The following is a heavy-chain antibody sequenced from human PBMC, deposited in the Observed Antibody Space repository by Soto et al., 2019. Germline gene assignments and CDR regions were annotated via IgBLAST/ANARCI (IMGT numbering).Heavy chain of an antibody. V-gene: IGHV3-15*07. J-gene: IGHJ4*01. CDR2: IRSKTSGGTT. CDR3: TTDSLFTGVLVRFDF. D-gene: IGHD2-8*02. CDR1: GFTLSNAW. Sequence: EVRLVESGGSLVEPGGSLRLSCAASGFTLSNAWINWVRQAPGKGLEWVGRIRSKTSGGTTDFAAPVKGRFAISRDDSKDMVYLQMNSLRTEDTAVYYCTTDSLFTGVLVRFDFWGHGTLVTVSS.